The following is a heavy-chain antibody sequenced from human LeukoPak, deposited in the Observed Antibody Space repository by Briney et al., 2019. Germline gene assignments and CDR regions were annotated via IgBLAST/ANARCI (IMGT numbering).Heavy chain of an antibody. V-gene: IGHV1-2*02. Sequence: ASVKVSCKDSGYTLTGYYMHWVRQATGQRLEWMGWINPNSGGTNYAQKFQGRVTMTRDTSISTAYMELSRLRSDDTAVYYCARAFGELLTSPYYYYMDVWGKGTTVTVSS. CDR2: INPNSGGT. J-gene: IGHJ6*03. D-gene: IGHD3-10*01. CDR3: ARAFGELLTSPYYYYMDV. CDR1: GYTLTGYY.